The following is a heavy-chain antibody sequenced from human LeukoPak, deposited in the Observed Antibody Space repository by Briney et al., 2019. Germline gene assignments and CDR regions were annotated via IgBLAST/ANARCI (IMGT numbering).Heavy chain of an antibody. D-gene: IGHD2/OR15-2a*01. CDR1: GFSFSSNT. Sequence: PGGSLRLSCAGSGFSFSSNTMRWVRQAPGRGLEWVSAISNNDGRTDYADSVKGRFTISRDNSKSTLYLHMDSLRAEDTAVYYCARDEDTSALSEYWGQGSLVTVSS. CDR2: ISNNDGRT. J-gene: IGHJ4*02. V-gene: IGHV3-23*01. CDR3: ARDEDTSALSEY.